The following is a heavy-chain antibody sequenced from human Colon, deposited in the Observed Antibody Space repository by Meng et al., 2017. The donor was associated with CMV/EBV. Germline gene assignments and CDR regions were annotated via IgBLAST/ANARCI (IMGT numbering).Heavy chain of an antibody. CDR3: ARAAAAGEYYFDY. CDR2: IYYSGST. D-gene: IGHD6-13*01. V-gene: IGHV4-39*07. CDR1: GGSISSSSYY. J-gene: IGHJ4*02. Sequence: QLSVQESGPGLVKPSETLSLTCTVSGGSISSSSYYWGWIRQPPGKGLEWIGSIYYSGSTYYNPSLKSRVTISVDTSKNQFSLKLSSVTAADTAVYYCARAAAAGEYYFDYWGQGTLVTVSS.